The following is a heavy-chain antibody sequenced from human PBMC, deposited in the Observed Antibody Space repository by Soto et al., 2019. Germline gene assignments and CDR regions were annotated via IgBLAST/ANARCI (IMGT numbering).Heavy chain of an antibody. CDR3: ARERESVKYQLLSAWFDP. D-gene: IGHD2-2*01. J-gene: IGHJ5*02. CDR1: GYTFTDNG. CDR2: IIPILGIA. V-gene: IGHV1-69*04. Sequence: SVKVSCKASGYTFTDNGVSWMRQAPGQGLEWMGRIIPILGIANYAQKFQGRVTITADKSTSTAYMELSSLRSEDTAVYYCARERESVKYQLLSAWFDPWGQGTLVTVSS.